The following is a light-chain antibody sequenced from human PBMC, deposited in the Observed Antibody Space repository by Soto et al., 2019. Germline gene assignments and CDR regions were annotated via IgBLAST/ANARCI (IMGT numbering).Light chain of an antibody. V-gene: IGKV3-11*01. CDR3: QQRSNWPSLT. Sequence: EIVLTQSPATLSLSPGERATLSCRASQRVSSYLAWYQQKPGQAPRLLIYDASNRATGIPARFSGSGSGTDFTLTISSLEPEDFAVYYCQQRSNWPSLTLGGGTKVEIK. J-gene: IGKJ4*01. CDR2: DAS. CDR1: QRVSSY.